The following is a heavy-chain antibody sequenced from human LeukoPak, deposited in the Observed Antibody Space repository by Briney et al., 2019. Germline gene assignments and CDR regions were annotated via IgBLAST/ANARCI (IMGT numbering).Heavy chain of an antibody. CDR3: ARAYRRITGTTRPHYYYYYMDV. Sequence: ASVKVSCKASGGTFSSYAISWVRQAPGQGLEWMGGIIPVFGTANYAQKFQGRVTITADKSTSTAYMELSSLRSEDTAVYYCARAYRRITGTTRPHYYYYYMDVWGKGTTVTVSS. D-gene: IGHD1-7*01. J-gene: IGHJ6*03. V-gene: IGHV1-69*06. CDR2: IIPVFGTA. CDR1: GGTFSSYA.